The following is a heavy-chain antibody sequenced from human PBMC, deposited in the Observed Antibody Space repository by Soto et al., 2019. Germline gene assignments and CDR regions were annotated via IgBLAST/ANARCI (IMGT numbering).Heavy chain of an antibody. CDR2: INHSGST. D-gene: IGHD2-15*01. CDR3: ARRTPRGAATPYYYYYGMDV. J-gene: IGHJ6*02. Sequence: PSETLSLTCAVYGGSFSGYYWSWIGQPPGKGLEWIGEINHSGSTNYNPSLKSRVTISVDTSKNQFSLKLSSVTAADTAVYYCARRTPRGAATPYYYYYGMDVWGQGTTGTVSS. CDR1: GGSFSGYY. V-gene: IGHV4-34*01.